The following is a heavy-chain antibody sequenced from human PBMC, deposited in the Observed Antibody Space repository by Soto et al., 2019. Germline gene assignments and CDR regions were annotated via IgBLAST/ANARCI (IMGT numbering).Heavy chain of an antibody. V-gene: IGHV1-69*12. CDR2: IMPIFGTA. D-gene: IGHD3-22*01. CDR3: ARVGDSSGYYYRNWFDP. J-gene: IGHJ5*02. CDR1: GGTFSSYA. Sequence: QVQLVQSGAEVKKPGSSVKVSCKASGGTFSSYAISWVRQAPGQGLEWMGGIMPIFGTANYAQKFQGRVTITADESTSTAYMELSSLRSEDTAVYYCARVGDSSGYYYRNWFDPWGQGTLVTVSS.